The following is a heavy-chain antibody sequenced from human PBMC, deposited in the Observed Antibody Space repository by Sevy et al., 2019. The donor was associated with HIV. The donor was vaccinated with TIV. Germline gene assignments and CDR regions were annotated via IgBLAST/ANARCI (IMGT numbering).Heavy chain of an antibody. CDR1: GFTFSSYA. CDR3: AKGGQDTAMPIDFDY. CDR2: ISGSGGST. J-gene: IGHJ4*02. V-gene: IGHV3-23*01. Sequence: GGSLRLSCAASGFTFSSYAMSWVRQVPGKGLEWVSAISGSGGSTYYADSVKGRFTISRDNSKNTLYLQMNSLRAEDTAVYYCAKGGQDTAMPIDFDYWGQGTLVTVSS. D-gene: IGHD5-18*01.